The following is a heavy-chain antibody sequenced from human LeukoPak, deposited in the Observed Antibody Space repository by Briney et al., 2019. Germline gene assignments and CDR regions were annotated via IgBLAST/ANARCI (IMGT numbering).Heavy chain of an antibody. D-gene: IGHD3-3*01. CDR2: VYYSGST. J-gene: IGHJ5*02. CDR3: ARVKALITIFGVVANWFDP. V-gene: IGHV4-31*03. CDR1: GGSISNGGYY. Sequence: SETLSLTCTVSGGSISNGGYYCRWIRQHPGKGLEWIGYVYYSGSTYHNPSLKSRVTISVDTSKNQFSLKLSSVTAADTAVYYCARVKALITIFGVVANWFDPWGQGTLVTVSS.